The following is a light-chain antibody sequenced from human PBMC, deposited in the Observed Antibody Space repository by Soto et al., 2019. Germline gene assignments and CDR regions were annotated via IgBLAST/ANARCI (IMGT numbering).Light chain of an antibody. V-gene: IGLV2-14*01. CDR3: SSYSSSTVRYV. CDR1: SSDGGSYDF. Sequence: QSVLTQPASVSGSPGQSITMSCTGTSSDGGSYDFVSWYQQHPGQAPKLLIYEGRHRPSGVSARFSGSKSDNTASMTNSGLQAADEYDYCCSSYSSSTVRYVFGSGTKLTVL. CDR2: EGR. J-gene: IGLJ1*01.